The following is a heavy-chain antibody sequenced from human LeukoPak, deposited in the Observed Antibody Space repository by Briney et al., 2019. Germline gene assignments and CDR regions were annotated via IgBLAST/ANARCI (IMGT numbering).Heavy chain of an antibody. CDR1: GGSISSYY. D-gene: IGHD3-22*01. J-gene: IGHJ4*02. V-gene: IGHV4-59*01. CDR2: IYYSGST. CDR3: ARQYYYDSSGYRED. Sequence: SETLSLTCTVSGGSISSYYWSWIRQPPGKGLEWIGYIYYSGSTNYNPSLKSRVTISVDTSKNQFSLKLSSVTAVDTAVYYCARQYYYDSSGYREDWGQGTLVTVSS.